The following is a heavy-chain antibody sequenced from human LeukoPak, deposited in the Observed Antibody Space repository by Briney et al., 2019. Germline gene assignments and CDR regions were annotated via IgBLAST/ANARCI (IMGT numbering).Heavy chain of an antibody. Sequence: RSSETLSLTCAVYGGSFSGYYWSWLRQPPGKGLEWIGEINHSGSTNYNPSLKSRVTISVDTSKNQFSLKLSSVTAADTAVYYCARGPEVLTNIYFVYWGQGTLVTVSS. CDR2: INHSGST. CDR1: GGSFSGYY. J-gene: IGHJ4*02. CDR3: ARGPEVLTNIYFVY. D-gene: IGHD4/OR15-4a*01. V-gene: IGHV4-34*01.